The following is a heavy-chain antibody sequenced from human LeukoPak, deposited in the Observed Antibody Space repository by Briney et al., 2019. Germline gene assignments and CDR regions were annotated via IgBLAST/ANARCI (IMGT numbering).Heavy chain of an antibody. CDR3: ARDNSVGDIAWWFDP. D-gene: IGHD1-26*01. V-gene: IGHV1-46*01. CDR2: INPAGTAT. Sequence: GASVKVSCKASGYTFINHWMHWVRQARGQGLEWVGLINPAGTATLYAQKFQGRITLTRDMSATTDYMELSSLTSEDTAVYYCARDNSVGDIAWWFDPWGQGTLVTVSS. J-gene: IGHJ5*02. CDR1: GYTFINHW.